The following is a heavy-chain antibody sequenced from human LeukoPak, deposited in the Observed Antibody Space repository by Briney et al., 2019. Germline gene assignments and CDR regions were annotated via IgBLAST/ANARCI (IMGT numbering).Heavy chain of an antibody. CDR2: FDPEDGET. CDR1: GYTLTELS. D-gene: IGHD2-21*01. J-gene: IGHJ4*02. CDR3: ATDRYCGGDCYSY. V-gene: IGHV1-24*01. Sequence: XKVSGYTLTELSMHWVRQAPGKGREWMGGFDPEDGETIYAQKFQGRVTITEDTSTDTAYMELSSLRSEDTAVYYCATDRYCGGDCYSYWGQGTLVTVSS.